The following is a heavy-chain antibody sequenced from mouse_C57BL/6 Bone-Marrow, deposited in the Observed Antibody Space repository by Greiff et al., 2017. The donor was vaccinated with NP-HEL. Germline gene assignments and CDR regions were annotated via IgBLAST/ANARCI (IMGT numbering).Heavy chain of an antibody. J-gene: IGHJ4*01. CDR3: ASNDYDGRDAMDY. Sequence: VKLQQSGAELMKPGASVKLSCKASGYTFTGYWIEWVKQRPGHGLEWIGEILPGSGSTNYNEKFKGKATLTADTSSNTAYMQLSSLTTEDSAIYYCASNDYDGRDAMDYWGQGTSVTVSS. V-gene: IGHV1-9*01. D-gene: IGHD2-4*01. CDR1: GYTFTGYW. CDR2: ILPGSGST.